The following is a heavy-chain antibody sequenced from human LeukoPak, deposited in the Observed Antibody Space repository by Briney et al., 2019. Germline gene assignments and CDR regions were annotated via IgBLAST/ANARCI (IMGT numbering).Heavy chain of an antibody. V-gene: IGHV1-46*01. J-gene: IGHJ6*02. Sequence: ASVKVSCKASGYTFTGYYMHWVRQAPGQGLEWMGIINPSGGSTSYAQKFQGRVTMTRDTSTSTVYMELSSLRSEDTAVYYCARRLRWYQTGGRYYGMDVWGQGTTVTVSS. D-gene: IGHD4-23*01. CDR2: INPSGGST. CDR1: GYTFTGYY. CDR3: ARRLRWYQTGGRYYGMDV.